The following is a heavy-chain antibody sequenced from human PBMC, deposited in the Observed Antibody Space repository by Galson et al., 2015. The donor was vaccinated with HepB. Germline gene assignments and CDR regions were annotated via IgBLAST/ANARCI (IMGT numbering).Heavy chain of an antibody. CDR3: ARDTYYYGSGSYYIPFDY. J-gene: IGHJ4*02. Sequence: CAISGDSVSSNSAAWNWIRQSPSRGLEWLGRTYYRSKWYNDYAVSVKSRITINPDTSKNQFSLQLNSVTPEDTAVYYCARDTYYYGSGSYYIPFDYWGQGTLVTVSS. V-gene: IGHV6-1*01. D-gene: IGHD3-10*01. CDR2: TYYRSKWYN. CDR1: GDSVSSNSAA.